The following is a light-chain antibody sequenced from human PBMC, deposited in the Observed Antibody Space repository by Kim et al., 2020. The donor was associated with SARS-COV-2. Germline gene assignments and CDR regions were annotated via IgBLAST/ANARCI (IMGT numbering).Light chain of an antibody. CDR2: GAS. Sequence: DIQMTQSPSSLSASVGDRVTITCRASQTIKTYLNWYQQKPGKAPKLLIYGASNLQSGVPSRFSGGGSGTEFTLTISSLQPEDFATYYCQQANSFPLTFGGGTKVDIK. CDR3: QQANSFPLT. J-gene: IGKJ4*01. V-gene: IGKV1-39*01. CDR1: QTIKTY.